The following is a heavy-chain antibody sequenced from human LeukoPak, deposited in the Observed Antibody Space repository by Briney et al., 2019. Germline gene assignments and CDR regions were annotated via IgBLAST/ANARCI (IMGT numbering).Heavy chain of an antibody. Sequence: PSETLSLTCAVYGGSFSGYYWSWIRQPPGKGLEWIGEINHSGSTNYNPSLKSRVTISVDTSKNQFSLKLSSVTAADTAVYYCARPKYYGSGSYPIYWGQGTLVTVSS. D-gene: IGHD3-10*01. CDR2: INHSGST. V-gene: IGHV4-34*01. CDR3: ARPKYYGSGSYPIY. J-gene: IGHJ4*02. CDR1: GGSFSGYY.